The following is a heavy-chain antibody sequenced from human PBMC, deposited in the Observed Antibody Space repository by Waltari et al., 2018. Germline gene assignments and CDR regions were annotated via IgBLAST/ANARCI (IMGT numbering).Heavy chain of an antibody. CDR3: AAGLFGVFVQSFDP. Sequence: QMQLVQSGPEVKKPGTSVKVACKASGFTFTTSSMQWVRQARGQRLEWIGWIVVGSGNTKYAEKFQERVTFTRDMSTSTAYIELSSLTSEDTAVYYCAAGLFGVFVQSFDPWGQGTLVTVSS. CDR1: GFTFTTSS. CDR2: IVVGSGNT. D-gene: IGHD3-3*01. J-gene: IGHJ5*02. V-gene: IGHV1-58*02.